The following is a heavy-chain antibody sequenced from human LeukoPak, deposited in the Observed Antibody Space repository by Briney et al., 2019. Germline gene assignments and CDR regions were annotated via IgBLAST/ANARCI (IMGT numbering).Heavy chain of an antibody. CDR2: IYPGDSDT. V-gene: IGHV5-51*01. J-gene: IGHJ4*02. CDR1: GYSFTSYW. Sequence: GESLKISCKGSGYSFTSYWIGWVRQMPGKGLEWMGIIYPGDSDTRYSPSFQGQVTISADKSISTAYLQWSSLKASDTAMYYCARRPGPIAAAGTIDYWGQGTLVTVSS. CDR3: ARRPGPIAAAGTIDY. D-gene: IGHD6-13*01.